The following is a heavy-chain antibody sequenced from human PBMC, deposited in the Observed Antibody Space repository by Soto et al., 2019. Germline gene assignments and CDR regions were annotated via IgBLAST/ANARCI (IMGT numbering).Heavy chain of an antibody. Sequence: QVQLVESGGGVVQPGRSLRLSCAASGFTFSSYXMHWVRQAPGKXXEWVAVISYDGSNKYYADSVKGRFTISRDNSKNTLYLQMNSLRAEDTAVYYCARSSGYDPPFFDYWGQGTLVTVSS. D-gene: IGHD5-12*01. CDR3: ARSSGYDPPFFDY. J-gene: IGHJ4*02. CDR1: GFTFSSYX. V-gene: IGHV3-30-3*01. CDR2: ISYDGSNK.